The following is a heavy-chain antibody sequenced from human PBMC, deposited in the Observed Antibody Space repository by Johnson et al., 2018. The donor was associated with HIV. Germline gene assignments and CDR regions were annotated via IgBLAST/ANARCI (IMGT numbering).Heavy chain of an antibody. V-gene: IGHV3-30*03. CDR2: ISHDGSNK. CDR3: ARDNWNEDI. Sequence: QVQLVESGGGVVQPGGSLRLSCAGSGFTFSSYGIHWVRQSPGKGLEWVAVISHDGSNKYYADSVKGRLTISRDNAKNSLYLQVNSLRAEDMTVYYCARDNWNEDIWGQGTMVTVSS. J-gene: IGHJ3*02. D-gene: IGHD1-20*01. CDR1: GFTFSSYG.